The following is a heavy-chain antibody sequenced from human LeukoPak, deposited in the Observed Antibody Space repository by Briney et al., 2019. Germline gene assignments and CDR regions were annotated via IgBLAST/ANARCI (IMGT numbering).Heavy chain of an antibody. CDR3: ARDRGIVVVPAATINGFDP. CDR1: GFTFSSYE. CDR2: ISSSGSTI. J-gene: IGHJ5*02. D-gene: IGHD2-2*01. Sequence: GGSLRLSCAASGFTFSSYEMNWVRQAPGKGLEWASYISSSGSTIYYADSVKGRFTISRDNAKNSLYLQMNSLRAEDTAVYYCARDRGIVVVPAATINGFDPWGQGTLVTVSS. V-gene: IGHV3-48*03.